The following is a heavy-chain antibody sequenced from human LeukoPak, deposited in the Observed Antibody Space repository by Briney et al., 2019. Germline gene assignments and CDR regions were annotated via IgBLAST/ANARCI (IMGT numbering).Heavy chain of an antibody. CDR1: GGTFSSYA. J-gene: IGHJ4*02. Sequence: GASVKVSCKASGGTFSSYAISWVRQAPGQGLEWMGGIIPIFGTANYAQKFQGRVTITADESTSTAYMELSSLRSEDTAVYYCARVRGTYDYVWGSYRFHPYYSDYWGQGTLVTVSS. CDR2: IIPIFGTA. CDR3: ARVRGTYDYVWGSYRFHPYYSDY. D-gene: IGHD3-16*02. V-gene: IGHV1-69*13.